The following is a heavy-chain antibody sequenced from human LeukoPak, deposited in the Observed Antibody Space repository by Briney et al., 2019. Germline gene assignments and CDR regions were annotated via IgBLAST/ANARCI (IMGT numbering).Heavy chain of an antibody. J-gene: IGHJ4*02. V-gene: IGHV7-4-1*02. Sequence: GASVKVSCTASGYTFTSYAMNWVRQAPGQGLEWMGWINTNTGNPTYAQGFTGRFVFSLDTSVSTAYPQISSLKAEDTAVYYCAREIGTYYDFWSGYYNTRTFDYWGQGTLVTVSS. CDR1: GYTFTSYA. D-gene: IGHD3-3*01. CDR2: INTNTGNP. CDR3: AREIGTYYDFWSGYYNTRTFDY.